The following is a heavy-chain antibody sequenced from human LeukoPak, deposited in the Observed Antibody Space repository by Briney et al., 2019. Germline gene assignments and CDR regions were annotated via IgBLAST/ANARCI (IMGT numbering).Heavy chain of an antibody. V-gene: IGHV3-49*04. CDR3: TRLFCSSTSCSSQDY. CDR1: GFTFSSYW. CDR2: IRSKVYGGTT. D-gene: IGHD2-2*01. J-gene: IGHJ4*02. Sequence: GGSLRLSCAASGFTFSSYWMSWVRQAPGKGLEWVGFIRSKVYGGTTEYAASVKGRFTILRDDSKSIAYLQMNGLRTEDTAVYYCTRLFCSSTSCSSQDYWGQGTLVTVSS.